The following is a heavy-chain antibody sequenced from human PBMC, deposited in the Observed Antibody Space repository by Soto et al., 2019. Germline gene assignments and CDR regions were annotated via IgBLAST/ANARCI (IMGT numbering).Heavy chain of an antibody. V-gene: IGHV4-30-4*02. Sequence: PSETLSLTRTVSGGSISSGDYYWSWIRQPPGKGLEWIGYIYYSGSTYYNPSLKSRVTISVDTSKNQFSLKLSSVTAADTAVYYCARSWGSDYFDYWGQGTLVTVSS. D-gene: IGHD3-16*01. CDR3: ARSWGSDYFDY. J-gene: IGHJ4*02. CDR1: GGSISSGDYY. CDR2: IYYSGST.